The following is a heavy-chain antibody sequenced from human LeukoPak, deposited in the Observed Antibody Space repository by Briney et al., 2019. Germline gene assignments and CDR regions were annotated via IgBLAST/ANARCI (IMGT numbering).Heavy chain of an antibody. CDR1: GGSISSGGYY. Sequence: SQTLSLTCTVSGGSISSGGYYWSWIRQPPGKGLEWIGYIYHSGSTYYNPSLKSRVTISVDRSKNQFSLKLSSVTAADTAVYYCANGRGYCSGGSCYPYYFDYWGQGTLVTVSS. CDR2: IYHSGST. CDR3: ANGRGYCSGGSCYPYYFDY. D-gene: IGHD2-15*01. J-gene: IGHJ4*02. V-gene: IGHV4-30-2*01.